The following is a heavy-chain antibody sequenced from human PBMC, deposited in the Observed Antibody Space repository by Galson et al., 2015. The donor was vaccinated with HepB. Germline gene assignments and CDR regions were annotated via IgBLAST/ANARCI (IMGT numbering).Heavy chain of an antibody. J-gene: IGHJ4*02. D-gene: IGHD1-26*01. CDR1: RGTFTA. CDR2: IIPVFGTT. CDR3: ATGYTGNYGYRLGY. V-gene: IGHV1-69*06. Sequence: SVKVSCKASRGTFTALTWVRQAPGQGLEWMGGIIPVFGTTNFAQKFQGRVTITADTSTSTAYMELSSLGSEDTAVYYCATGYTGNYGYRLGYWGQGTLVTVSS.